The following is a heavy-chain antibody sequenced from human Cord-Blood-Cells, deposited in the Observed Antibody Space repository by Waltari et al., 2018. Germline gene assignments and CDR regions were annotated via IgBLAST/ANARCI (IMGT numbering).Heavy chain of an antibody. Sequence: EVQLVESGGGLIQPGGSLRLSCAASGFTVSSNYLSWDRRAPGKGLEWVSVIYSGGSTYYADSVKGRFTISRDNSKNTLYLQMNSLRAEDTAVYYCARDSGYSSSWSFDYWGQGTLVTVSS. CDR1: GFTVSSNY. CDR3: ARDSGYSSSWSFDY. D-gene: IGHD6-13*01. J-gene: IGHJ4*02. V-gene: IGHV3-53*01. CDR2: IYSGGST.